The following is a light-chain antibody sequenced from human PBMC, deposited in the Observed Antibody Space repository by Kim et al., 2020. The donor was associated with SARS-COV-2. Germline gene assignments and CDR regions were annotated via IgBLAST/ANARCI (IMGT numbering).Light chain of an antibody. CDR2: GAS. V-gene: IGKV3-15*01. CDR1: QSVGSN. Sequence: VSPGERATLSCRASQSVGSNLAWYQQKPGQAPRLLIYGASTRATGIPARFSGSGSGTEFTLTIRSPQSEDFAVYYCHQNNNWPLTFGGGTKVDIK. CDR3: HQNNNWPLT. J-gene: IGKJ4*01.